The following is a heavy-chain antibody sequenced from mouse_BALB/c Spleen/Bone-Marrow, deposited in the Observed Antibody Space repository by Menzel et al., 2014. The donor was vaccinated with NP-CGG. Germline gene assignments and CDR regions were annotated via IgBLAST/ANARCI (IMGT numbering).Heavy chain of an antibody. CDR3: AAITTVAY. V-gene: IGHV5-6-5*01. D-gene: IGHD1-1*01. Sequence: EVKLVESGGGLVKPGGSLKLSCAASGFTFSSCALSWVRRTPEKRLEWVASISSGGTTYYQDSVKGRFTISRDNARNILYLQMSSLGSEDTAIFYCAAITTVAYWRQGTILTVTS. CDR2: ISSGGTT. J-gene: IGHJ2*01. CDR1: GFTFSSCA.